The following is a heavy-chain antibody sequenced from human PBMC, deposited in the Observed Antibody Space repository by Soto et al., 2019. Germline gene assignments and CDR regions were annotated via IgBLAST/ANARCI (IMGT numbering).Heavy chain of an antibody. D-gene: IGHD3-3*01. V-gene: IGHV4-59*01. CDR3: ARGPNYYDFWTCDV. CDR1: GGSISSYY. Sequence: SETLSLTCTVSGGSISSYYWSWIRQPPGKGLEWIGYIYYSGSTNYNPSLKSRVTISVDTSKNQFSLKLSSVTAADTAVYYCARGPNYYDFWTCDVWGKGTTVTVSS. J-gene: IGHJ6*04. CDR2: IYYSGST.